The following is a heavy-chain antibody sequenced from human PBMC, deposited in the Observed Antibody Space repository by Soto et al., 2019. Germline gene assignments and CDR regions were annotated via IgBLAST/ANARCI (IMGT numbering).Heavy chain of an antibody. J-gene: IGHJ6*02. D-gene: IGHD6-13*01. CDR2: IIPIFGTA. V-gene: IGHV1-69*13. CDR3: ARASPSAAAGVYDMDV. Sequence: ASVKVSCKASGGTFSSYAISWVRQAPGQGLEWMGGIIPIFGTANYAQKFQGRVTITADESTSTAYMELSSLRSEDTAVYYCARASPSAAAGVYDMDVWGQGTTVTVSS. CDR1: GGTFSSYA.